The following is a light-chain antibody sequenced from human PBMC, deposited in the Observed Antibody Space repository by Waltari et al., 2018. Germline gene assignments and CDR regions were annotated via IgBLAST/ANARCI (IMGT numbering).Light chain of an antibody. Sequence: DIHMTQSPSTLSAPVGDRVTITCRASQSINWWLAWYQQKPGKAPKLLISKASTLETGVPSRFSGTGSGTEFTLTINSLQPDDSATYFCQQYNLYPLTFGGGTTVGIK. CDR2: KAS. CDR3: QQYNLYPLT. V-gene: IGKV1-5*03. CDR1: QSINWW. J-gene: IGKJ4*01.